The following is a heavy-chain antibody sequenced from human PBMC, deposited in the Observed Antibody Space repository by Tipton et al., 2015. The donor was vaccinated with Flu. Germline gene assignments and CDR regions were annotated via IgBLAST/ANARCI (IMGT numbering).Heavy chain of an antibody. J-gene: IGHJ4*02. CDR2: IYYSGST. Sequence: TLSLTCTVSGGSISSYYWSWIRQPPGKGLEWIGYIYYSGSTNYNPSLKSRVTISVDTSKSQFSLKLSSVTAADTAVYYCARGAPRRIAVAGPYYFDYWGQGTLVTVSS. CDR1: GGSISSYY. CDR3: ARGAPRRIAVAGPYYFDY. D-gene: IGHD6-19*01. V-gene: IGHV4-59*01.